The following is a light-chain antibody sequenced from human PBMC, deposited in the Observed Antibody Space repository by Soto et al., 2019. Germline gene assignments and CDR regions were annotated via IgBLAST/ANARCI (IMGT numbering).Light chain of an antibody. CDR2: EVS. J-gene: IGLJ1*01. V-gene: IGLV2-8*01. CDR3: SSYPGSFYV. Sequence: QSVLTQPPSASGSPGQSVTISCTGTSSDVGGYNYVSWYQQHPGKAPKLMIYEVSKRPSGVPDRFSGSKSGNTASLTVSGLQAEDEADYYRSSYPGSFYVFGTETKVTVL. CDR1: SSDVGGYNY.